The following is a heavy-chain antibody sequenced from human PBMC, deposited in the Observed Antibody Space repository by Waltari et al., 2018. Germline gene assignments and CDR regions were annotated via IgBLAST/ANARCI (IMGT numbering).Heavy chain of an antibody. CDR2: IKQDGSEK. V-gene: IGHV3-7*01. CDR3: ARCSSGWKDYYYYYYMDV. CDR1: GFTCSSYW. J-gene: IGHJ6*03. Sequence: EVQLVESGGGLVQPGGSRRLSCAASGFTCSSYWMSWVRQAPGKGLEWVANIKQDGSEKYYVDSVKGRFTISRDNAKNSLYLQMNSLRAEDTAVYYCARCSSGWKDYYYYYYMDVWGKGTTVTVSS. D-gene: IGHD6-19*01.